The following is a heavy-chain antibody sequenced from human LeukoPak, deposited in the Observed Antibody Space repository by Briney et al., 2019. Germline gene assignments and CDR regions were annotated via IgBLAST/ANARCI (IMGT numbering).Heavy chain of an antibody. CDR1: GYTFTSYG. Sequence: ASVKVSCKASGYTFTSYGISWVRQAPGQGLEWMGWINPNSGGTNYAQKFQGRVTMTRDTSISTAYMELSRLRSDDTAVYYCAREDCSSTSCYGQISVDYWGQGTLVTVSS. CDR2: INPNSGGT. J-gene: IGHJ4*02. CDR3: AREDCSSTSCYGQISVDY. V-gene: IGHV1-2*02. D-gene: IGHD2-2*01.